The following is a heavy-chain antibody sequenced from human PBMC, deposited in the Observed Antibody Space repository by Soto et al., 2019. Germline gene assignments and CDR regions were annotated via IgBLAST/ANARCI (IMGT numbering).Heavy chain of an antibody. CDR1: GGSFSGYY. CDR3: ARASGPREDYYYYMDV. CDR2: INHSGST. V-gene: IGHV4-34*01. D-gene: IGHD6-25*01. J-gene: IGHJ6*03. Sequence: QVQLQQWGAGLLKPSETLSLTCAVYGGSFSGYYWSWIRQPPGKGLEWIGEINHSGSTNYNPSLKSRVTISVDTSKNQFSLKLSSVTAADTAVYYCARASGPREDYYYYMDVWGKGTTVTVSS.